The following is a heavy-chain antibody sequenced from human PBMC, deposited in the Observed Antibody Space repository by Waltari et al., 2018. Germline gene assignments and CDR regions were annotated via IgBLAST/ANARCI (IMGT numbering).Heavy chain of an antibody. CDR3: ATYIGASIGTAAFDV. CDR1: GGSITNNSHY. Sequence: QLNLQESGPGLVKPSETLLLTCSVSGGSITNNSHYWGWIRQPPGKGLEWTATISYSGATYYNPSLKSRVTISADTSKNQFALKLSSVTAADTAVYYCATYIGASIGTAAFDVWGQGTMVTVSS. CDR2: ISYSGAT. J-gene: IGHJ3*01. V-gene: IGHV4-39*01. D-gene: IGHD3-16*01.